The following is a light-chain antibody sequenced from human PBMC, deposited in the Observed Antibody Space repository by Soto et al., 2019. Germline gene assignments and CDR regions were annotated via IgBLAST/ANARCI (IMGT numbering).Light chain of an antibody. J-gene: IGKJ5*01. CDR1: QGINTF. CDR2: AAS. V-gene: IGKV1-9*01. CDR3: QHYNSYSEA. Sequence: IVSTQSPSSLSASVGDRVTITCRASQGINTFLAWYQQKAGKAPKLLIYAASTLQSGVPSRFSGSGSGTEFTLTISSLQPDDFATYYCQHYNSYSEAFGQGTRLEIK.